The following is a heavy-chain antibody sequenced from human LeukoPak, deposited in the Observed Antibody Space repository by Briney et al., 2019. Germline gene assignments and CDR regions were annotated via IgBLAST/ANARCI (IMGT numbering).Heavy chain of an antibody. CDR2: IKDDGSET. J-gene: IGHJ4*02. CDR1: RFTFSNYW. CDR3: ARRYFDC. V-gene: IGHV3-7*03. Sequence: GGSLRLTCAASRFTFSNYWMAWVRQAPGKGLEWVANIKDDGSETYYVASVKGRFTISRDNAKDSLYLQMNSLRAEDSAVYYCARRYFDCWGQGTLVTVSS.